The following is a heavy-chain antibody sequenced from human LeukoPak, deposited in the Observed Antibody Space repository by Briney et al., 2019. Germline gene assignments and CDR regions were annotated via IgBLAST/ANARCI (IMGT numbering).Heavy chain of an antibody. V-gene: IGHV4-34*01. CDR2: INHSGST. CDR3: ATNYDILTGYNWFDP. J-gene: IGHJ5*02. D-gene: IGHD3-9*01. CDR1: GGSFSGYY. Sequence: SETLSLTCAVYGGSFSGYYWSWIRQPPGKGLEWIGEINHSGSTNYNPSPKSRVTISVDTSKNQFSLKLSSVTAADTAVYYCATNYDILTGYNWFDPWGQGTLVTVSS.